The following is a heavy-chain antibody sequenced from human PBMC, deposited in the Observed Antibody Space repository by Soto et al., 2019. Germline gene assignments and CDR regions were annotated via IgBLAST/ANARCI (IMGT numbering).Heavy chain of an antibody. Sequence: QVQLVESGGGVVQPEGSLRLSCAASGFTFSGYGMHWVRQSPGEGLEWVAILANDGSYQYYAESVKGRFTISRDNSKNTLYLQMDSLRPEDTAVYYCARSIGGSSYYPPDYWGQGTLVTVSS. CDR1: GFTFSGYG. J-gene: IGHJ4*02. CDR3: ARSIGGSSYYPPDY. D-gene: IGHD2-15*01. CDR2: LANDGSYQ. V-gene: IGHV3-30*03.